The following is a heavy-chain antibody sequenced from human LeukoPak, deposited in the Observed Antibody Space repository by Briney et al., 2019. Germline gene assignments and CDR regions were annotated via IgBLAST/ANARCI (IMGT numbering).Heavy chain of an antibody. V-gene: IGHV1-2*02. CDR3: ARTYCTSTSCCDLAY. Sequence: ASVTHSCKASGYTFTGYYMHWVRQAPGQGLEWMGWINPNSGGTNYAQKFQGRVTMTRDTSISTAYMDLSRLRSDDTAVYYCARTYCTSTSCCDLAYWGQRTLVSPSS. CDR1: GYTFTGYY. CDR2: INPNSGGT. J-gene: IGHJ4*02. D-gene: IGHD2-2*01.